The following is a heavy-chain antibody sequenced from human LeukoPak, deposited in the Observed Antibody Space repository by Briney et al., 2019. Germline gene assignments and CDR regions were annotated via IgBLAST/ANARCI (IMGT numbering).Heavy chain of an antibody. Sequence: SVKVSCKASGGTFGSYDISWVRQAPGQGLEWMGGIMPMFGKANYAQKFQGRVTTTADKATSTAYMELSSLRSEDTAVYYCAGGRTDIVVVPATLRNYYFDYWGQGTLVTVSS. D-gene: IGHD2-2*01. V-gene: IGHV1-69*06. CDR3: AGGRTDIVVVPATLRNYYFDY. CDR2: IMPMFGKA. CDR1: GGTFGSYD. J-gene: IGHJ4*02.